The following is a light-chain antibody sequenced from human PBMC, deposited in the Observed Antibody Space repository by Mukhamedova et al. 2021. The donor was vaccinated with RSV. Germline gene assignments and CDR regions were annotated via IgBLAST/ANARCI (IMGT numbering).Light chain of an antibody. Sequence: SNNVGNQGAAWLRQHQGQPPELLSYRNDNRPSGISARLSASRSGSTASLTITGLQPEDDADYYCSAWDISLSAWVFGGGTKLTVL. CDR2: RND. CDR3: SAWDISLSAWV. J-gene: IGLJ3*02. CDR1: SNNVGNQG. V-gene: IGLV10-54*01.